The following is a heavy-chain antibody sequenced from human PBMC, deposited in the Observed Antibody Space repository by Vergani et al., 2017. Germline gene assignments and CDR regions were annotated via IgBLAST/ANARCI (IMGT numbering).Heavy chain of an antibody. CDR1: GGSISSYY. V-gene: IGHV4-4*07. CDR2: IYTSGST. Sequence: QVQLQESGPGLVKPSETLSLTCTVSGGSISSYYWSWIRQPAGKGLEWIGRIYTSGSTNYNPSLKSRVTMSVDTSKNQFSLKLSSVTAAETAGYYCARVVRYCSSTSCYTAYYYMDVWGKGTTVTVSS. CDR3: ARVVRYCSSTSCYTAYYYMDV. J-gene: IGHJ6*03. D-gene: IGHD2-2*02.